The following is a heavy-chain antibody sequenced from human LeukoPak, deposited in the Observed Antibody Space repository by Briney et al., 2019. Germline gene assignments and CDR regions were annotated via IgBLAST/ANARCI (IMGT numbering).Heavy chain of an antibody. CDR3: AREAMATIFDAFDI. CDR2: IYYSGST. V-gene: IGHV4-59*01. Sequence: SETLSLTCTVSGGSISSYYWSWIRQPPGKGLEWIGYIYYSGSTNYNPSLTSRVTISVDTSKNKFSLKLSSVTAADTAVYYCAREAMATIFDAFDIWGQGTMVTVSS. J-gene: IGHJ3*02. D-gene: IGHD5-24*01. CDR1: GGSISSYY.